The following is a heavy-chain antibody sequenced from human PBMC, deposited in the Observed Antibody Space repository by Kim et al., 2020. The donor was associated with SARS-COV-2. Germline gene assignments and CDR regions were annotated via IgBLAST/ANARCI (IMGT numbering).Heavy chain of an antibody. CDR2: IIPIFGTA. D-gene: IGHD5-18*01. CDR3: ARGGIQHRLRSGMDV. J-gene: IGHJ6*02. CDR1: GGTFSSYA. Sequence: SVKVSCKASGGTFSSYAISWVRQAPGQGLEWMGGIIPIFGTANYAQKFQGRVTITADESTSTAYMELSSLRSEDTAVYYCARGGIQHRLRSGMDVWGQGTTVTVSS. V-gene: IGHV1-69*13.